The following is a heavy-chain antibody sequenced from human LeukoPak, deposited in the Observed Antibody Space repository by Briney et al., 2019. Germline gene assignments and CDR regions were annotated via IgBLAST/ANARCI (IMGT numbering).Heavy chain of an antibody. J-gene: IGHJ4*02. D-gene: IGHD6-19*01. CDR2: ISWNSGSI. V-gene: IGHV3-9*01. CDR1: RFTFADYA. CDR3: AKDIMSGWYVLDY. Sequence: PGGTLRLSCAASRFTFADYAMHWVRQAPGKGLEWVSGISWNSGSIGYADSVKGRSTFSRDNAKNSLYLQMTSLRAEDTALYYCAKDIMSGWYVLDYWGQGTLVTVSS.